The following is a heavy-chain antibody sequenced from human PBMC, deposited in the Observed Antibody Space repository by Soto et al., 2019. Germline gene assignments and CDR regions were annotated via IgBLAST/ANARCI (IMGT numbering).Heavy chain of an antibody. J-gene: IGHJ3*02. CDR1: GVTFSSYA. D-gene: IGHD3-10*01. CDR3: AKDIWECWVRGRDSFDI. Sequence: EVHLLESGGGLVQPGGSLRLSCAASGVTFSSYAMSWVRQAPGKGLEWVSAISGSGGSTYYADSVKGRFTISRDNTKNSLDLQMNTLKAEDTAGYNCAKDIWECWVRGRDSFDIWGQGTMVTVSA. V-gene: IGHV3-23*01. CDR2: ISGSGGST.